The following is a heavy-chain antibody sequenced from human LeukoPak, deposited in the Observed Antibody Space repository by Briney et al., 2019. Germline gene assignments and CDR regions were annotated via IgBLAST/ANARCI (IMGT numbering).Heavy chain of an antibody. V-gene: IGHV3-33*01. Sequence: GGSLRLSCAASGFIFSNYGMHWVRQAPGKGLEWVAVIWFDGSNQYHADAVKGRFTTSRDNSKNTLYLQMSSLRAEDTALYYCARDDFAGDSSGYIDYWGQGTLVTVSS. CDR3: ARDDFAGDSSGYIDY. D-gene: IGHD3-22*01. CDR1: GFIFSNYG. J-gene: IGHJ4*02. CDR2: IWFDGSNQ.